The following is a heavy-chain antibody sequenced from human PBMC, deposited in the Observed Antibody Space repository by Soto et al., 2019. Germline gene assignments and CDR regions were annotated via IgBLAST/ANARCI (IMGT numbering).Heavy chain of an antibody. V-gene: IGHV3-74*01. J-gene: IGHJ3*02. Sequence: EVQLVESGGGLVQPGGSLRLSCAASGFTFSTYWMHWVRQTPGKGLVWVSRINSDGSSTSYADSVKGRFTISRDNARNTLHLQMNSLRVEDTAVCYCGKILPHDGFDIWGQGTMVTVSS. CDR1: GFTFSTYW. CDR2: INSDGSST. CDR3: GKILPHDGFDI.